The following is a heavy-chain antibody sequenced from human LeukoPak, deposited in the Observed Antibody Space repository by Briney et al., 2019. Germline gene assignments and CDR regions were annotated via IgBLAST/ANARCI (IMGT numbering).Heavy chain of an antibody. CDR1: GFTFSSYG. CDR2: ISYDGSNK. V-gene: IGHV3-30*18. J-gene: IGHJ4*02. CDR3: AKSAYVYSGSCYFDY. Sequence: GGSLRLSCAASGFTFSSYGMHWVRQAPGKGLEWVAVISYDGSNKYYADSVKGRFTISRDNSKNTLYLQMNSLRAEDTAVYYCAKSAYVYSGSCYFDYWGQGTLVTVSS. D-gene: IGHD1-26*01.